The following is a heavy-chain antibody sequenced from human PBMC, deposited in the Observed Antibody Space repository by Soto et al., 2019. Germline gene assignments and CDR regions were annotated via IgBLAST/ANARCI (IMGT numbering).Heavy chain of an antibody. V-gene: IGHV3-33*01. J-gene: IGHJ6*02. D-gene: IGHD3-22*01. CDR3: AREAPYDTANYGMDV. CDR2: IRYDGSNK. Sequence: GGSLRLSCAASGFTFSSYGMHWVRQAPGKGLEGVAVIRYDGSNKYYADSVKGRFTISRDNSKNTLYLQMNSLRAEDTAVYYCAREAPYDTANYGMDVWGQGTTVTVSS. CDR1: GFTFSSYG.